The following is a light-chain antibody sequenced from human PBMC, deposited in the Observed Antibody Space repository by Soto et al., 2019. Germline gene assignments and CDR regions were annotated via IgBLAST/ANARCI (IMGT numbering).Light chain of an antibody. J-gene: IGKJ1*01. CDR1: QSISSW. CDR3: QQYNSYS. Sequence: DIQMTQSPSTLSASVGDRDTITCRASQSISSWLAWYQQKPGKAPKLLIYKASSLESGVPSRFSGSGSGTEFTLTISSLQPDDFATYCCQQYNSYSFGQGTKVDIK. CDR2: KAS. V-gene: IGKV1-5*03.